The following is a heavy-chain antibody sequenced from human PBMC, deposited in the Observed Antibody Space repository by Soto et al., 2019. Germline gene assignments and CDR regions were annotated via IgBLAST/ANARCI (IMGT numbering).Heavy chain of an antibody. V-gene: IGHV4-39*01. CDR1: GGXISSSSYY. J-gene: IGHJ6*02. CDR2: IYYSGST. D-gene: IGHD6-13*01. CDR3: ASPATLLLLYSSSWKYYYYGMDV. Sequence: SETLSLTCTVSGGXISSSSYYWGXIRQHPGKGLEWIGSIYYSGSTYYNPSLKSRVTISVDTSKNQFSLKLSSVTAADTAVYYCASPATLLLLYSSSWKYYYYGMDVWGQGTTVTVSS.